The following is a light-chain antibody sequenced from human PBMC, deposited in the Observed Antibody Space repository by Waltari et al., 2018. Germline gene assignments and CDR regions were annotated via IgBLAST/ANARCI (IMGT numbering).Light chain of an antibody. Sequence: DIQMTQSPSSLSASVGDRVTITCQASQGISNWLAWYQQKPGKVPKLLIYAASSLQSAVPSRFSGSGSGKEFTLTISSLQPEDFATYYCQQHNSYPLTFGGGTKVEIK. CDR3: QQHNSYPLT. J-gene: IGKJ4*01. CDR2: AAS. CDR1: QGISNW. V-gene: IGKV1-12*01.